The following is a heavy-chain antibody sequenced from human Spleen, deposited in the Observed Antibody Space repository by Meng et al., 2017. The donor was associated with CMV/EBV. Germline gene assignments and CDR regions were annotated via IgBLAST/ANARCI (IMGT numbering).Heavy chain of an antibody. J-gene: IGHJ4*02. CDR3: AKDLEIVVVINDF. CDR2: ISGSGGSI. Sequence: GESLKISCVASGFTFSNYGMSWVRQAPGKGLEWVSAISGSGGSIHYADSVEGRFTISRDNSKNTLYLQMNSLTAEDTAVYYCAKDLEIVVVINDFWGQGTLVTVSS. D-gene: IGHD3-22*01. CDR1: GFTFSNYG. V-gene: IGHV3-23*01.